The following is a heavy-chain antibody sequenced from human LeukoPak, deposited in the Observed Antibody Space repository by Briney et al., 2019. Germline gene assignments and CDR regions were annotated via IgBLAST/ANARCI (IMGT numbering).Heavy chain of an antibody. CDR3: ARPARGGPGIAAAVDY. J-gene: IGHJ4*02. CDR1: GGSISSSSYY. D-gene: IGHD6-13*01. Sequence: SETLSLTCTVSGGSISSSSYYWGWLRQPPGKGLEWIGSIYYSGSTYYNPSLKSRFTISVDTSKNQFSLKLSSVTAADTAVYYCARPARGGPGIAAAVDYWGQGTLVTVSS. CDR2: IYYSGST. V-gene: IGHV4-39*01.